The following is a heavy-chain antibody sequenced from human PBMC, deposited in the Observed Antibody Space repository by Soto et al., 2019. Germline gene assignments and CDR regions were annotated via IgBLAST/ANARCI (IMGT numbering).Heavy chain of an antibody. D-gene: IGHD1-26*01. V-gene: IGHV3-33*01. CDR1: GFNFRGDG. CDR2: TRHDGSNT. Sequence: QVQLVECGGGVVQPGRSLRLSCAASGFNFRGDGMHWVRQAPGKGLEWVAITRHDGSNTYYADSVRCRFTISRDNSKNTLYLQMNSLRVEDTAVYYCARDGVGATTYFGYLDYWCQGTLITVST. CDR3: ARDGVGATTYFGYLDY. J-gene: IGHJ4*02.